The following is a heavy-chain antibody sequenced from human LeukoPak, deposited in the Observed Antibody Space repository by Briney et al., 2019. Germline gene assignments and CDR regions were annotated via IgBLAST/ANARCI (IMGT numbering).Heavy chain of an antibody. V-gene: IGHV1-46*01. D-gene: IGHD3-22*01. J-gene: IGHJ4*02. Sequence: ASVKVSCKASGYTVTSYYMHWVRQAPGQGLEWMGILNPSGGSSSYVQKFQGRATLTRATSTSTVYMELSSLRSEDTAVYYCARGPGYYYDSSGYYDYWGQGTLVTVSS. CDR1: GYTVTSYY. CDR2: LNPSGGSS. CDR3: ARGPGYYYDSSGYYDY.